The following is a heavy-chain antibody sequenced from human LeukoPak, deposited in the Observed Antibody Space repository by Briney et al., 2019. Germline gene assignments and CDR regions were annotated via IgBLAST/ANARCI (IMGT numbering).Heavy chain of an antibody. Sequence: ASVKVSCKASGYTFTGYYMHWVRQAPGQGLEWMGWINPNSGGTNYAQNFQGRVTMTRDTSISTAYMELSRLRSDDTAVYYCARAISSVTADDYWGQGTLVTVSS. CDR1: GYTFTGYY. J-gene: IGHJ4*02. CDR2: INPNSGGT. V-gene: IGHV1-2*02. D-gene: IGHD3-9*01. CDR3: ARAISSVTADDY.